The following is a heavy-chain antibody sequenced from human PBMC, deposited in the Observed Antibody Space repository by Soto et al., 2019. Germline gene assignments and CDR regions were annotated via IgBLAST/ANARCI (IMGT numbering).Heavy chain of an antibody. CDR1: SGSISSSNW. D-gene: IGHD5-12*01. CDR2: IYHSGST. CDR3: ARNFPPRNLRRNYYYMDV. J-gene: IGHJ6*03. V-gene: IGHV4-4*02. Sequence: QVQLQESGPGLVKPSGTLSLTCAVSSGSISSSNWWSWVRQPPGKGLEWIGEIYHSGSTNYNPSLKIRVTISVDKSKNQFSLKLSSVTAADTAVYYCARNFPPRNLRRNYYYMDVWGKGTTVTVSS.